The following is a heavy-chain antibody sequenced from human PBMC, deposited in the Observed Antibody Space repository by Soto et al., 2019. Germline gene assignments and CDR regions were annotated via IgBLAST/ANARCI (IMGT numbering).Heavy chain of an antibody. CDR3: ARDCSGGSCYPGMDV. D-gene: IGHD2-15*01. CDR1: AFTFSNAW. Sequence: GGSLGLSCAAPAFTFSNAWMSWVRQAPGKGLEWLSSISSSGYNFSTDSVRGRFTISRDNAKNSVYLQINSLRAEDTAVYFCARDCSGGSCYPGMDVWGQGTTVTVSS. CDR2: ISSSGYN. V-gene: IGHV3-21*01. J-gene: IGHJ6*02.